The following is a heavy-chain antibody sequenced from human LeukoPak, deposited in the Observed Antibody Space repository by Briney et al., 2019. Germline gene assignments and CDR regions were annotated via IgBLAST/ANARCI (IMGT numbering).Heavy chain of an antibody. V-gene: IGHV3-74*01. CDR2: ISSDGSNT. CDR1: GFTFSTYW. J-gene: IGHJ3*02. D-gene: IGHD3-22*01. Sequence: QPGGSLRLSCAASGFTFSTYWMHWVRQAPGKGLVWVSRISSDGSNTTYADSVKGRFTISRDNSKNTLYLQMNSLRAEDTAVYYCAKMWDYYDSSGYYGYDAFDIWGQGTMVTVSS. CDR3: AKMWDYYDSSGYYGYDAFDI.